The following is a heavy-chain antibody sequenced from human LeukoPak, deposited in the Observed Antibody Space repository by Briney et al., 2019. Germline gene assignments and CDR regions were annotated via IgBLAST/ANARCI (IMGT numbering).Heavy chain of an antibody. CDR3: ARLSYCSSTSCKYNWFDP. Sequence: SETLSLTCTASGGSISSYYWSWIRQPPGKGLEWIGYIYYTGGGTNYNPSLKSRVTISVDTSKNQFSLKLSSVTAADTAVYYCARLSYCSSTSCKYNWFDPWGQGTLVTVSS. J-gene: IGHJ5*02. CDR2: IYYTGGGT. D-gene: IGHD2-2*01. V-gene: IGHV4-59*01. CDR1: GGSISSYY.